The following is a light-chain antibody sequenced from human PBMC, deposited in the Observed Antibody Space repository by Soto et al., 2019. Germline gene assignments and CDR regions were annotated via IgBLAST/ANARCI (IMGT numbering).Light chain of an antibody. V-gene: IGLV2-23*01. CDR3: CSYAGRRDVV. Sequence: QSALTQPASVSGSPGQSITISCTGTSSDVGSYNLVSWYQQHPGKAPKLMIYEGSKRPSGVSNRFSGSKSGNTASLTISGLQAEDEAYYYCCSYAGRRDVVFGGGTQLTVL. CDR2: EGS. J-gene: IGLJ2*01. CDR1: SSDVGSYNL.